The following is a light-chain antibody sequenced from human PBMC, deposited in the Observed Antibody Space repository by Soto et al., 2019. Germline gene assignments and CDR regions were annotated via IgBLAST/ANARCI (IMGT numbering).Light chain of an antibody. CDR3: QQYDNLPYT. V-gene: IGKV1-33*01. CDR1: QDIGDY. J-gene: IGKJ2*01. CDR2: DAS. Sequence: DVQMTQSPSSLAASVGDRVTITCQASQDIGDYVNWYQQKPGKAPNLLIFDASILERGVPSRFSGSGSGTDFTFTISSLQPEDIATYYCQQYDNLPYTFGQGTKLEIK.